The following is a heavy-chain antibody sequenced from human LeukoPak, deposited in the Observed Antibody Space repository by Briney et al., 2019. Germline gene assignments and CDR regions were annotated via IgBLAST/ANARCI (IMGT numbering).Heavy chain of an antibody. D-gene: IGHD2-21*01. CDR1: GDSISSSSYH. CDR3: AREYSRSVVAGSRPDL. CDR2: MYYRGAT. V-gene: IGHV4-39*02. Sequence: SETLSLTCSVSGDSISSSSYHWGWIRQSPGKGLEWIGSMYYRGATYENSSLKSRLTLSIDTSNNHFSLKLTSVTVADIAVYFCAREYSRSVVAGSRPDLWGQGLLVTVSS. J-gene: IGHJ4*02.